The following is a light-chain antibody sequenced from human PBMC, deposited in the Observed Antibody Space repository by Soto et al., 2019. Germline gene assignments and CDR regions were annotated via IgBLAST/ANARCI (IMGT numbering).Light chain of an antibody. CDR3: QQYNNWPLT. CDR1: QYISSY. V-gene: IGKV3D-15*01. Sequence: EIVMTQFPATLSVSPGERATLSCWASQYISSYLAWYQQKPGQAPRLLIYDASTRATGIPDRFSGSGSGTEFILTISSLQSEDFGVYYCQQYNNWPLTFGGGTKVDIK. J-gene: IGKJ4*01. CDR2: DAS.